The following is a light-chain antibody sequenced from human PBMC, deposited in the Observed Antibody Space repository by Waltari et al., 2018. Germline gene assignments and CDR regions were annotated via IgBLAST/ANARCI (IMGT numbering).Light chain of an antibody. V-gene: IGKV1-5*03. Sequence: DIQLTQSPSTLSASVGERVTIACRASQSISSWLAWYQQKPGTAPKLLTYQASSLESGVPSRFSGRGSGTEVTRSISSLQPDDFATYYCQQYNSYSRTFGQGTKVEIK. CDR1: QSISSW. CDR2: QAS. J-gene: IGKJ1*01. CDR3: QQYNSYSRT.